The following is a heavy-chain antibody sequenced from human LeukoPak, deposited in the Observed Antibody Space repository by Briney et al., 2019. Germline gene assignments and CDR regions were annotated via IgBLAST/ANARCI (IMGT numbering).Heavy chain of an antibody. CDR1: GFTFSSHG. Sequence: GASLRLSCAASGFTFSSHGMHWVRQAPGKGLEWVAVVRYDGSDKYYADSVKGRFTISRDNSENTLYLQMNSLRAEDTALYYCAKTGGRDGYGLDHWGQGTLVTVSP. D-gene: IGHD5-24*01. CDR2: VRYDGSDK. CDR3: AKTGGRDGYGLDH. V-gene: IGHV3-33*06. J-gene: IGHJ4*02.